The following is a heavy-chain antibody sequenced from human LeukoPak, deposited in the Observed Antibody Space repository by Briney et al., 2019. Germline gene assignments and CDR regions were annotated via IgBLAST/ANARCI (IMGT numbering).Heavy chain of an antibody. Sequence: ASLKVSCKASGYTFTSYEINWVRQATGQGPEWMGWMNPSSGNTGYAQRFQGSVTMTRDTSINTAYLELSSLRSEDTAVYYCASHTYYYSSGSFAYWGQGTLVTVSS. CDR1: GYTFTSYE. J-gene: IGHJ4*02. V-gene: IGHV1-8*01. D-gene: IGHD3-10*01. CDR3: ASHTYYYSSGSFAY. CDR2: MNPSSGNT.